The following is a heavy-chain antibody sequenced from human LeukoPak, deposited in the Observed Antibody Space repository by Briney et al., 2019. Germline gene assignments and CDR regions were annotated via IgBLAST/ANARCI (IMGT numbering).Heavy chain of an antibody. CDR1: GFTFDDYA. CDR2: INWNSDSI. J-gene: IGHJ4*02. Sequence: PGGSLRLSCAVSGFTFDDYAMHWVRQVPGKGLEWVSGINWNSDSIGYADSVKGRFTTSRDNAKNSLYLQMNSLRAEDTAVYYCARDPPHRFTMIEKDSWGQGILVTVSS. D-gene: IGHD3-22*01. CDR3: ARDPPHRFTMIEKDS. V-gene: IGHV3-9*01.